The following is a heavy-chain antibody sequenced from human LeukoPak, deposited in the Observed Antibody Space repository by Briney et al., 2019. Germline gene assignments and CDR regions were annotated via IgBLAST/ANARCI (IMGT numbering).Heavy chain of an antibody. Sequence: ASVEVSCKASGYTFTSYAMHWVRQAPGQRLEWMGWINAGNGNTKYSQKFQGRVTITRDTSASTAYMELSSLRSEDTAVYYCARDSGVGATEYYFDYWGQGTLVTVSS. D-gene: IGHD1-26*01. CDR2: INAGNGNT. V-gene: IGHV1-3*01. J-gene: IGHJ4*02. CDR3: ARDSGVGATEYYFDY. CDR1: GYTFTSYA.